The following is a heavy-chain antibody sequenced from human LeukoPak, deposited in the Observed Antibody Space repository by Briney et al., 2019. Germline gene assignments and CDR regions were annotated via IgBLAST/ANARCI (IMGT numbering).Heavy chain of an antibody. CDR1: GSAFSSYS. CDR3: TSWGDTTAEYFQR. Sequence: AGSLRLSCAASGSAFSSYSMNWVRQAPGKGLEWVAHINPDGRDTYYVDSVKGRFTISRDNAQNSMYLQMNSLRVEDTAVYYCTSWGDTTAEYFQRWGQGTLVTVSS. D-gene: IGHD2-21*02. V-gene: IGHV3-7*01. CDR2: INPDGRDT. J-gene: IGHJ1*01.